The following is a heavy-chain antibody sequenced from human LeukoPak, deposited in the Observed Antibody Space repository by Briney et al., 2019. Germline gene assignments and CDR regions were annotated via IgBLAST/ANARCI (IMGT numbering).Heavy chain of an antibody. Sequence: GRSLRLSCAASGSTFSTYGMHWVRQAPGKRLEWVAVISKDGGDKYYADSVKGRFTLSRDNSKNTLYLQLNSLRPEDTAVYYCAKDRGYGASGYYFDYWGQGTLVTVSS. J-gene: IGHJ4*02. V-gene: IGHV3-30*18. D-gene: IGHD5-12*01. CDR2: ISKDGGDK. CDR1: GSTFSTYG. CDR3: AKDRGYGASGYYFDY.